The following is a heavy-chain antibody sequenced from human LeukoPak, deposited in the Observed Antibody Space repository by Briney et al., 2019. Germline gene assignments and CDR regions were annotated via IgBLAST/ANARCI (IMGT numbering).Heavy chain of an antibody. Sequence: SVKVSCKASGGTFSSYAISWVRQAPGQGLEWMGGIIPIFGTASYAQKFQGRVTITTDESTSTAYMELSSLRSEDTAVYYCASPYSSGWYAEHEPFDYWGQGTLVTVSS. CDR1: GGTFSSYA. J-gene: IGHJ4*02. V-gene: IGHV1-69*05. CDR3: ASPYSSGWYAEHEPFDY. D-gene: IGHD6-19*01. CDR2: IIPIFGTA.